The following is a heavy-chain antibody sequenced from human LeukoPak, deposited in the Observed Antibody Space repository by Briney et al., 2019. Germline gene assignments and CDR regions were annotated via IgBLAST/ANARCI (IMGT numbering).Heavy chain of an antibody. Sequence: SETLSLTCTVSGGSISSYYWSWIRQPPGKGLEWIGYIYYSGSTNYNPSLKSRVTISVDTSKNQFSLKLSSVTAADTAVYYCARDQGNYYDSSGAPYYYGMDVWGQGTTVTVSS. CDR1: GGSISSYY. CDR3: ARDQGNYYDSSGAPYYYGMDV. CDR2: IYYSGST. D-gene: IGHD3-22*01. V-gene: IGHV4-59*01. J-gene: IGHJ6*02.